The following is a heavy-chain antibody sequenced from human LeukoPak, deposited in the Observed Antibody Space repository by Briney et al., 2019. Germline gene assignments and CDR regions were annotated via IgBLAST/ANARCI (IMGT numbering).Heavy chain of an antibody. Sequence: ASVKVSCKASGYTFTGYYMHWVRQAPGQGLEWMGWINPNGGGTNYAQKFQGRVTMTRDTSISTAYMELSRLRSDDTAVYYCAGTYYDFWSGYYTLDYWGQGTLVTVSS. CDR2: INPNGGGT. V-gene: IGHV1-2*02. D-gene: IGHD3-3*01. J-gene: IGHJ4*02. CDR1: GYTFTGYY. CDR3: AGTYYDFWSGYYTLDY.